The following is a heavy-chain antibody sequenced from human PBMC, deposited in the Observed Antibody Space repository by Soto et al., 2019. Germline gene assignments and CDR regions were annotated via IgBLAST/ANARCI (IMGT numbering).Heavy chain of an antibody. CDR1: GFSLSTRTVG. CDR3: AHTDLGNWFDP. D-gene: IGHD7-27*01. CDR2: ISGDEDK. Sequence: QITLKESGPTLVKPTQTLTLTCSFSGFSLSTRTVGVGWFRQRPGKALEWLALISGDEDKRYSPSLRSRLIIAKGTCKKQVVLTMTNMDPVDTATYYCAHTDLGNWFDPWGQGTLVIVSS. V-gene: IGHV2-5*02. J-gene: IGHJ5*02.